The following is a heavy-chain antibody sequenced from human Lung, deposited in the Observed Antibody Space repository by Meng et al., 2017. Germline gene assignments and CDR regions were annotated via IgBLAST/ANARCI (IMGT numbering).Heavy chain of an antibody. J-gene: IGHJ2*01. V-gene: IGHV1-18*01. D-gene: IGHD4-17*01. CDR2: ISTYNGNT. CDR1: GYTFIRYG. CDR3: AVMGLYGDYDNWYFDL. Sequence: QVQLVQSGAEVKKPGASVNVSCKASGYTFIRYGIGWVRQAPGQGLEWMGWISTYNGNTNYAQKFQGRVTMTTDTSTSTAYMELRSLRSDDTAVYYCAVMGLYGDYDNWYFDLWGRGTLVTVSS.